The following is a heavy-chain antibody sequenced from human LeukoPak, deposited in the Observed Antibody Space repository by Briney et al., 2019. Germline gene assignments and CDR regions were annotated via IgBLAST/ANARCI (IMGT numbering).Heavy chain of an antibody. CDR3: ARSYDSSGYYY. Sequence: SQTLSLTCTVSGGSISSGGYYWSWIRQHPGKGLEWIGYIYYSGSTYYNPSLKSRVTISVDTSKNQFSLELSSVTAADTAVYYCARSYDSSGYYYWGQGTLVTVSS. D-gene: IGHD3-22*01. CDR1: GGSISSGGYY. V-gene: IGHV4-31*03. CDR2: IYYSGST. J-gene: IGHJ4*02.